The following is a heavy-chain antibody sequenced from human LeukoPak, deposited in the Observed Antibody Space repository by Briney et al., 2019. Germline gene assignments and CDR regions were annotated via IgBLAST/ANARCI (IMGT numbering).Heavy chain of an antibody. CDR1: GYRFTSYW. J-gene: IGHJ3*02. D-gene: IGHD3-3*01. CDR3: ARTSKYYDFWSGYYENDAFDI. CDR2: IYPGDSDT. Sequence: GESLKISCKGSGYRFTSYWIGWVRQMPGKGLEWMGLIYPGDSDTRYSPSFQGQVTISADKSISTAYLQWSSLKASDTAMYYCARTSKYYDFWSGYYENDAFDIWGQGTMVTVSS. V-gene: IGHV5-51*01.